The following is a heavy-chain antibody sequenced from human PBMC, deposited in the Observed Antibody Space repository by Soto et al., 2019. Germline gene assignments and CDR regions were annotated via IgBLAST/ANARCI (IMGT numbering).Heavy chain of an antibody. Sequence: ASVKVSCKASGYTFTSHYMHWVRQAPGQGLEWMGIINPSGGSTSYAQKFQGRVTMTRDTSTSTVYMELSSLRSEDTAVYYCARTTRGYCSGGSCYAGKKNWFDPWGQGTLVTVPS. CDR2: INPSGGST. V-gene: IGHV1-46*01. J-gene: IGHJ5*02. D-gene: IGHD2-15*01. CDR3: ARTTRGYCSGGSCYAGKKNWFDP. CDR1: GYTFTSHY.